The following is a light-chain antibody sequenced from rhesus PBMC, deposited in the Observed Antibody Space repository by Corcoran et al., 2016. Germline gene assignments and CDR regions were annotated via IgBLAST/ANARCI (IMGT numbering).Light chain of an antibody. V-gene: IGKV2-78*01. Sequence: DIVLTQSPLSLPVTPGEPASISCRSSQSLLYRNGYTYLFWYLQKQGQSPQLLIYLGSNRASGVPDRFSGGGSGTDFTLKISRVEAEDVGVYYCLQDIQLPRTFGQGTKVEIK. J-gene: IGKJ1*01. CDR3: LQDIQLPRT. CDR2: LGS. CDR1: QSLLYRNGYTY.